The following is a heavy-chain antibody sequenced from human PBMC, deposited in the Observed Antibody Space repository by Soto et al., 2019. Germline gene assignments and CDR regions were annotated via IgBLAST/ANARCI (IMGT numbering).Heavy chain of an antibody. D-gene: IGHD3-22*01. CDR1: VGSFSGYY. CDR2: INHSGST. V-gene: IGHV4-34*01. CDR3: ASYYDSSGQGY. Sequence: SETLSLTCAVYVGSFSGYYWSWIRQPPGKGLEWIGEINHSGSTNYNPSLKSRVTISVDTSKNQFSLKLSSVTAADTAVYYCASYYDSSGQGYWGQGTLVTVSS. J-gene: IGHJ4*02.